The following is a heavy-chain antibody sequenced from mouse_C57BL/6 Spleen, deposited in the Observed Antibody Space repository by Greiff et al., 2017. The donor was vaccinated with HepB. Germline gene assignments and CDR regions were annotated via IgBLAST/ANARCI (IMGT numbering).Heavy chain of an antibody. Sequence: VQLQQSGAELVKPGASVKLSCKASGYTFTSYWMHWVKQRPGRGLEWIGRIDPNSGGTKYNEKFKSKAILTVDKPSSAAYMQLSSLRSEDSAVFYGARRTTVKAPWYFDVWGTGTTVTVSS. CDR3: ARRTTVKAPWYFDV. CDR2: IDPNSGGT. V-gene: IGHV1-72*01. J-gene: IGHJ1*03. D-gene: IGHD1-1*01. CDR1: GYTFTSYW.